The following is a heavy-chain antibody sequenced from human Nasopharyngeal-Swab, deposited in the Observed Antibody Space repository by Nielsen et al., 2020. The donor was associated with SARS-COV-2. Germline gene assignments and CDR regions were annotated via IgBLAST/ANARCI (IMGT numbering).Heavy chain of an antibody. CDR3: ARSYYDFWSGYLEYYYGMDV. CDR2: INPSGGGT. CDR1: GYTFTSHY. D-gene: IGHD3-3*01. J-gene: IGHJ6*02. Sequence: ASVKVSCKASGYTFTSHYMHWVRQAPGQGLEWMGIINPSGGGTTYAQKFQGRVTMTRDTSTSTVYMELSSLRSEDTAVYYCARSYYDFWSGYLEYYYGMDVWGRGTTVTVSS. V-gene: IGHV1-46*01.